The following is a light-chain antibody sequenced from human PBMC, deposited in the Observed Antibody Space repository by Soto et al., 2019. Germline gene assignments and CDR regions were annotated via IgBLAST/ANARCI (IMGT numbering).Light chain of an antibody. CDR3: VSYTDTDTLV. Sequence: QSVLTQPASVSGSRGQSIIISCVGRNTDVGRDKSVSWYQQGPGKAPKLLIFEVTNRPSGVSNRFSGSRSGNTASLTISGLQPDDEGDYFCVSYTDTDTLVFGTGTKLTVL. V-gene: IGLV2-14*01. J-gene: IGLJ1*01. CDR2: EVT. CDR1: NTDVGRDKS.